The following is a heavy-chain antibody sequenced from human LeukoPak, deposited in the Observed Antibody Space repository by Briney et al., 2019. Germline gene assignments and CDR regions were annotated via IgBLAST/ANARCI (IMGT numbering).Heavy chain of an antibody. V-gene: IGHV4-4*07. Sequence: PSETLSLTCTVSGGSLSSYYWSWIRQPAGKGLEWIGRIYTRGSTNYNPSLKSRVTMSVDTSKNQFSLKLSSVTAADTAVYYCARLQSGYSSGWHFDYWGQGTLVTVSS. J-gene: IGHJ4*02. D-gene: IGHD6-19*01. CDR3: ARLQSGYSSGWHFDY. CDR1: GGSLSSYY. CDR2: IYTRGST.